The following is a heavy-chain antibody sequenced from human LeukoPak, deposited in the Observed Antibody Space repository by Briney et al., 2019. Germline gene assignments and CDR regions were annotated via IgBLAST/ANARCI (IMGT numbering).Heavy chain of an antibody. V-gene: IGHV3-23*01. CDR1: GFTFSSYA. D-gene: IGHD3-10*01. Sequence: GGSLRLSCAASGFTFSSYAMSWVRQAPGKGLEWVSAISGSAGSTYYADSVKGRFTISRDNSKNTLYLQMNSLRAEDTAVYYCAKGLPMVRGVITTIDFDYWGQGTLVTVSS. J-gene: IGHJ4*02. CDR3: AKGLPMVRGVITTIDFDY. CDR2: ISGSAGST.